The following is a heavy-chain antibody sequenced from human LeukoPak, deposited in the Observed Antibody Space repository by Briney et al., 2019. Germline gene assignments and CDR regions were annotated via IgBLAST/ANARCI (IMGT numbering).Heavy chain of an antibody. J-gene: IGHJ4*02. Sequence: ASVKVSCKASGYTFSSYHLHWVRQAPGQGLEWMGIINPGGGSTSYAQKFQGRVTMTRDTSTSTVYMELSSLRSEDTAVYCCARVGSSTWYESDYWGQGTLVTVSS. CDR1: GYTFSSYH. V-gene: IGHV1-46*01. CDR2: INPGGGST. D-gene: IGHD6-13*01. CDR3: ARVGSSTWYESDY.